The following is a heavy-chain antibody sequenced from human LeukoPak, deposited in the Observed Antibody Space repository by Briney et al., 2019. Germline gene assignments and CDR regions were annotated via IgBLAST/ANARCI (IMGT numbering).Heavy chain of an antibody. Sequence: ASVKVSCKASGYTFTGYYMHWVRQAPGQGLEWMGWINPNSGGTNYAQKFQGRVTMTRDTSISTAYMELSRLRSDDTAVYYCARDQVVPAAGSFLDIWGQGTMVTVSS. CDR1: GYTFTGYY. V-gene: IGHV1-2*02. CDR3: ARDQVVPAAGSFLDI. CDR2: INPNSGGT. J-gene: IGHJ3*02. D-gene: IGHD2-2*01.